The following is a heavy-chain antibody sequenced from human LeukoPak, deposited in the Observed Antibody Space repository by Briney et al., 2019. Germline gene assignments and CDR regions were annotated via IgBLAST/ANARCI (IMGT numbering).Heavy chain of an antibody. CDR3: VISKGPGLAAY. Sequence: GGSLRLSCAASGFTFSSYWMSWVRQTPGKGLEWVANIKEDGSEKNYVDSVKGRFTISRDNAKNSLFLQMNSLRVEDMAVYYCVISKGPGLAAYWGQGTLVTVSS. J-gene: IGHJ4*02. D-gene: IGHD6-13*01. V-gene: IGHV3-7*01. CDR1: GFTFSSYW. CDR2: IKEDGSEK.